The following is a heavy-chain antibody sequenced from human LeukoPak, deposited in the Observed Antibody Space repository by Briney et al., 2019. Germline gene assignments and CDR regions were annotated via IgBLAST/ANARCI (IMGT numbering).Heavy chain of an antibody. V-gene: IGHV3-21*01. D-gene: IGHD6-6*01. CDR2: ISSRSSYI. CDR3: ARGSSSSGYYMDV. CDR1: GFTFSSYS. J-gene: IGHJ6*03. Sequence: TGGSLRLSCSASGFTFSSYSMNWVRQAPGKGLEWVSSISSRSSYIYYADSVKGRFTISRDNAKNSLYLQMNSLRAEDTAVYYCARGSSSSGYYMDVWGKGTTVTVSS.